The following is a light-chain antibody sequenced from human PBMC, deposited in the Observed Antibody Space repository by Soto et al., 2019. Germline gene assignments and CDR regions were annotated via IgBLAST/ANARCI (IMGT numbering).Light chain of an antibody. CDR3: SSYTSRSTFV. J-gene: IGLJ1*01. CDR2: DVS. CDR1: SSDVGGYNY. V-gene: IGLV2-14*01. Sequence: LTQPASVSGSPGQSITISCTGSSSDVGGYNYVSWYQQHPGKAPKLMIYDVSNRPSGVSNRFSGSKSGNTASLTISGLQAEDEAVFYCSSYTSRSTFVFRSGTKVTVL.